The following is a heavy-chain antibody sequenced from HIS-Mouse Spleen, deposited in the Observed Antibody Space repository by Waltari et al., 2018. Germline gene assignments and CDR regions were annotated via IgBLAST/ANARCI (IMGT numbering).Heavy chain of an antibody. Sequence: QVQLQQWGAGLLKPSETLSLTCAVYGGSFSGYYWSWIRQPPGKGLEWIGEINHSGSTHYYPSLKRGVSIAVDTSKNQFCLKLSSVTAADTAVYYCAGYNWNYGTDYWGQGTLVTVSS. J-gene: IGHJ4*02. CDR3: AGYNWNYGTDY. V-gene: IGHV4-34*01. D-gene: IGHD1-7*01. CDR1: GGSFSGYY. CDR2: INHSGST.